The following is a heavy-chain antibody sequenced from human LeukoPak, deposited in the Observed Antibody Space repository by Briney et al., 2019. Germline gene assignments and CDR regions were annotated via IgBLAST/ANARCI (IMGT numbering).Heavy chain of an antibody. Sequence: PGGSLRLSCAASGFTFSSYGMHWVRQAPGKGLEWVAFIRYDGSNKYYADSVKGRFTISRDNSKNTLYLQMNSLRAEDTAVYYCAKELIILPTGTVAFDFWGQGTMVPVSS. J-gene: IGHJ3*01. V-gene: IGHV3-30*02. D-gene: IGHD1-1*01. CDR2: IRYDGSNK. CDR3: AKELIILPTGTVAFDF. CDR1: GFTFSSYG.